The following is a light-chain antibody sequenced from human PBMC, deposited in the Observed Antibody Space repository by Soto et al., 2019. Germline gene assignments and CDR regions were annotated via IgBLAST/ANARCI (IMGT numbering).Light chain of an antibody. CDR1: QSVSSQ. J-gene: IGKJ1*01. CDR2: AAS. CDR3: QQSNSCPRT. V-gene: IGKV3-15*01. Sequence: EMVMTQSPATLSVSPGERATLSCRASQSVSSQLAWYQQKPGQAPRLLIYAASTRATGIPARFSGSGSGTEFTLTISSLQPEDFATYYCQQSNSCPRTFGQGTKVDIK.